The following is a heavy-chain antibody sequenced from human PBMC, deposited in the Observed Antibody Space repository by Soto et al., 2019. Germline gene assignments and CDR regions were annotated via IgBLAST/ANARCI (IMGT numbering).Heavy chain of an antibody. J-gene: IGHJ4*02. CDR2: VYHTGRT. V-gene: IGHV4-61*01. CDR1: GGSFKSGSYS. Sequence: SETLSLTCTVSGGSFKSGSYSWSWIRQPPGKGLEWIGYVYHTGRTSYNPSLKSRVSISMDTSKNQFSLNLDSVTAADTAVYFCARAFPYFDSWGQGTLVTVSS. CDR3: ARAFPYFDS.